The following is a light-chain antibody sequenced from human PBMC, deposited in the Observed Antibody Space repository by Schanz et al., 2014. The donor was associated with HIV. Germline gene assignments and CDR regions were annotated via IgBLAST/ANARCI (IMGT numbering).Light chain of an antibody. J-gene: IGLJ2*01. CDR3: QSYDSSLSVVV. CDR2: DVT. CDR1: SGDVGRYDY. V-gene: IGLV2-14*03. Sequence: QSALTQPASVSGSLGQSITISCTGTSGDVGRYDYVSWYQQHPGQAPKLLIYDVTYRPSGISNRFSGSKSGYTASLTISGLQADDEADYYCQSYDSSLSVVVFGGGTKLTVL.